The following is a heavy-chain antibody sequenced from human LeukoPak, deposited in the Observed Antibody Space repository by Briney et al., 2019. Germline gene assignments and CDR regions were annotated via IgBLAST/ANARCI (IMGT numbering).Heavy chain of an antibody. CDR3: AREDSNYGGAFDI. Sequence: GGSLRLSCAGSGFIFSDYYMSWIRQAPGKGLEWVSYISTSGSVKYYADSVKGRFTISTDNARNSLYLQMNSLRAEDTGVYYCAREDSNYGGAFDIWGQGTMVTVSS. CDR1: GFIFSDYY. V-gene: IGHV3-11*04. J-gene: IGHJ3*02. D-gene: IGHD4-23*01. CDR2: ISTSGSVK.